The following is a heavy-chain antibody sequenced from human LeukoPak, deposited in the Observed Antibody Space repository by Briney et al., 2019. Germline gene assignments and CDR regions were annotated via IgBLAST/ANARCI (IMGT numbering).Heavy chain of an antibody. Sequence: GESLKISCKASEYSFTNYWIGWVRQMPGRGLEWMGITYPGDSNTRYSPSFQGQVTISADKSISAAYLQWSSLKASDTAMYYCARLGYCTGGNCFYFFDYWGQGTLLTVSS. V-gene: IGHV5-51*01. CDR1: EYSFTNYW. J-gene: IGHJ4*02. CDR3: ARLGYCTGGNCFYFFDY. CDR2: TYPGDSNT. D-gene: IGHD2-15*01.